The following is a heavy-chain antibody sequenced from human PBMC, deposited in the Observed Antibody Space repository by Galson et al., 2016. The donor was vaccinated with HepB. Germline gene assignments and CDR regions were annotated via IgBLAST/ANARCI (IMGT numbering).Heavy chain of an antibody. D-gene: IGHD4-23*01. CDR1: GFTFSTYW. CDR2: IYSGGST. V-gene: IGHV3-66*02. J-gene: IGHJ4*02. CDR3: ARDLWRGGRIDY. Sequence: SLRLSCAASGFTFSTYWMHWVRQAPGKGLVWVSVIYSGGSTYYADSVKGRFTISRDNSKNTLYLQMNSLRPEDTAVYYCARDLWRGGRIDYWGQGTLVTVSS.